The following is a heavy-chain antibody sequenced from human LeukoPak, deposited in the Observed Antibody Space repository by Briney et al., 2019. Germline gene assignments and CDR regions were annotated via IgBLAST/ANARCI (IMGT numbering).Heavy chain of an antibody. CDR3: ASSLADMDPNVFDY. CDR2: IYYSGST. Sequence: PSETLSLTCTVSGGSISSYYWSWIRQPPGKGLEWIGYIYYSGSTNYNPSLKSRVTISVVTSKNQFSLKLSSVTAADTAVYYCASSLADMDPNVFDYWGQGTLVTVSS. D-gene: IGHD3-9*01. CDR1: GGSISSYY. V-gene: IGHV4-59*01. J-gene: IGHJ4*02.